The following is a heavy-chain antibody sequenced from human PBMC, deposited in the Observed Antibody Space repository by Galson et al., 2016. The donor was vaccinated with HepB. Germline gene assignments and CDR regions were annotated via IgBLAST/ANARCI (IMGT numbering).Heavy chain of an antibody. CDR2: INSDGSST. CDR1: GFTFSSYW. V-gene: IGHV3-74*01. J-gene: IGHJ4*02. D-gene: IGHD5-24*01. CDR3: ARRMATITSCDY. Sequence: SLRLSCAASGFTFSSYWMNWVRQAPGKGLVWVSRINSDGSSTSYADSVKGRFTISRDNAKNTLYLQMNSLRAEDTAVYYCARRMATITSCDYWGQGTLVTVAS.